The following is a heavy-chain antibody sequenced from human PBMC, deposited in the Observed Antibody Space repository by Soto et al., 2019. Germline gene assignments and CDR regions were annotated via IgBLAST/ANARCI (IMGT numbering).Heavy chain of an antibody. CDR2: IYNSGST. J-gene: IGHJ3*02. V-gene: IGHV4-39*07. CDR3: ATYRKFFQI. Sequence: SETLSLTCTVSGGSVSSSGYYCAWIRQPPGKGLEWIGSIYNSGSTYYNSSLKSRVTISVDRSKNHFFLNLTSVTAADTAVHYCATYRKFFQIWGQGTKVTVSS. CDR1: GGSVSSSGYY.